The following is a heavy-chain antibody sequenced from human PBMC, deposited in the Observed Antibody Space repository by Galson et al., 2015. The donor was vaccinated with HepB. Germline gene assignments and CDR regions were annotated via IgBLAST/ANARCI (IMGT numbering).Heavy chain of an antibody. V-gene: IGHV3-23*01. CDR3: AKDDRALVNGPNSGYDGNYFDY. CDR1: GFTFSSYA. J-gene: IGHJ4*02. D-gene: IGHD5-12*01. CDR2: ISGSGGST. Sequence: SLRLSCAASGFTFSSYAMSWVRQAPGKGLEWVSAISGSGGSTYYADSVKGRFTISRDNSKNTLYLQMNSLRAEDTAVYDCAKDDRALVNGPNSGYDGNYFDYWGQGTLVTVSS.